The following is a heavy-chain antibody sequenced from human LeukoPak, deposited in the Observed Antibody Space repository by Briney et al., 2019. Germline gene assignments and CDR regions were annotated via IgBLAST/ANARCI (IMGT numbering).Heavy chain of an antibody. CDR3: AGGSGSYYNDPFGY. Sequence: SETLSLTCTVSAGSITRYYWSWIRQPPGKELEAIGDIYYSGSTNYNPSLKSRVTISVDTSKNQFSLKLSSVTAADTAVYYCAGGSGSYYNDPFGYWGQGTLVTVSS. V-gene: IGHV4-59*01. D-gene: IGHD3-10*01. CDR1: AGSITRYY. J-gene: IGHJ4*02. CDR2: IYYSGST.